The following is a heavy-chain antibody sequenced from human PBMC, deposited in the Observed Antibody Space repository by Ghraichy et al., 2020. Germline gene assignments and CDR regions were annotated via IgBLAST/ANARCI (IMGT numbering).Heavy chain of an antibody. CDR1: GFTFSSYS. J-gene: IGHJ4*02. V-gene: IGHV3-21*01. CDR2: ISSSSSYI. D-gene: IGHD3-22*01. Sequence: GGSLRLSCAASGFTFSSYSMNWVRQAPGKGLEWVSSISSSSSYIYYADSVKGRFTISRDNAKNSLYLQMNSLRAEDTAVYYCARGLDYYDSSGYYGYWGQGTLVTVSS. CDR3: ARGLDYYDSSGYYGY.